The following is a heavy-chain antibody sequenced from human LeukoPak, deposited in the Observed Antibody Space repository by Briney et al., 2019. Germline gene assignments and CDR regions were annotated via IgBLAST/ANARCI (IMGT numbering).Heavy chain of an antibody. V-gene: IGHV3-21*01. CDR2: ISSSSSYI. Sequence: NAGGSLRLSCAASGFTFSSYSMNWVRQAPGKGLEWVSSISSSSSYIYYADSVKGRFTISRDNAKNSLYLQMNSLRAEDTAVYYCARVIPLGSYHRAGYWGQGTLVTVSS. D-gene: IGHD1-26*01. CDR1: GFTFSSYS. J-gene: IGHJ4*02. CDR3: ARVIPLGSYHRAGY.